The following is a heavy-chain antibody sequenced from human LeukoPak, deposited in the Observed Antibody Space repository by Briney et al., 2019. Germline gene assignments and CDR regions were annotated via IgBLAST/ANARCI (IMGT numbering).Heavy chain of an antibody. J-gene: IGHJ5*02. Sequence: PSETLSLTCAVYGESFSAYYWTWIRQTPGKGLEWVGEINHSGSSNYNSSLRSRVTISVDTSYKQFSLRLSSVTAADTAVYYCAPRGDIEHSYVYGKWFDPWGQGTRVTVSS. CDR1: GESFSAYY. CDR3: APRGDIEHSYVYGKWFDP. CDR2: INHSGSS. V-gene: IGHV4-34*01. D-gene: IGHD5-18*01.